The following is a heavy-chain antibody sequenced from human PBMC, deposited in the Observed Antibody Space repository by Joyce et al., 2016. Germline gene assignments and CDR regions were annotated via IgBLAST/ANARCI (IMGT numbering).Heavy chain of an antibody. D-gene: IGHD3-10*01. CDR1: GDSFSDTSSY. CDR3: ATSLPSRVGGFQFFGLDV. CDR2: IDNSETT. J-gene: IGHJ6*02. Sequence: HLQESGPGLVKPSETLSLTCTISGDSFSDTSSYWSWIRQPPGKGLEWLGFIDNSETTHSTPSLGGRLSISAGAAKKQFSLRLTSVTSADTAVYYCATSLPSRVGGFQFFGLDVWGQGTTVIVS. V-gene: IGHV4-61*01.